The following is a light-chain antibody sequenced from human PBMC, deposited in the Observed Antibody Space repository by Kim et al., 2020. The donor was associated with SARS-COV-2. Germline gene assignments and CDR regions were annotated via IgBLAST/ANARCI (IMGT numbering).Light chain of an antibody. Sequence: ASVGDRVTITWRASQSISSWLAWYQQKPGKAPKPLIYMTSSLESGVPSRFSGSGSGTDFTLTISSLQPDDFATYYCQQYHSYPLTFGGGTKVEIK. CDR2: MTS. V-gene: IGKV1-5*03. CDR1: QSISSW. J-gene: IGKJ4*01. CDR3: QQYHSYPLT.